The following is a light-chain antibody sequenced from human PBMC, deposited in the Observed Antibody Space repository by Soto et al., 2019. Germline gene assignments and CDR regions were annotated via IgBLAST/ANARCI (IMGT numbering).Light chain of an antibody. Sequence: EIVLTQSPGTLSSSPGERATLSCRASQSVSSSFLAWYQQKAGQAPRLLIYGASSRATGIPDRFSGSGSGTDFTLTISRLEPEDFAVYYCQQYDSSPLTFGQGTKVEIK. V-gene: IGKV3-20*01. CDR1: QSVSSSF. J-gene: IGKJ1*01. CDR3: QQYDSSPLT. CDR2: GAS.